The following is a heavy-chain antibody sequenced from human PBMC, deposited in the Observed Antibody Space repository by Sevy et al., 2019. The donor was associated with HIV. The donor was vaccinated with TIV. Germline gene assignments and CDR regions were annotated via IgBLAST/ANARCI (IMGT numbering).Heavy chain of an antibody. CDR2: INPNDGVT. CDR3: GRLTTMPTSDEYGMDV. V-gene: IGHV1-2*02. J-gene: IGHJ6*02. CDR1: RYTFTDYY. Sequence: ASVKVSCKASRYTFTDYYVHWVRQAPGQGLERMGWINPNDGVTKYAQRFQGRFTMTRDTSISTAYMELNRLTPDDTAVYYCGRLTTMPTSDEYGMDVWGQGTTVTVSS. D-gene: IGHD4-17*01.